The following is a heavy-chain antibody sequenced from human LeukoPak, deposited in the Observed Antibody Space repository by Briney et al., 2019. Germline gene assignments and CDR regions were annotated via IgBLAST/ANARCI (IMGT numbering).Heavy chain of an antibody. Sequence: ASVKVSCKVSGYTLTELSMHWVRQAPGKGLEWMGGFDPEDGETIYAQKFQGRVTMTEDTSTDTAYMELSSLRSEDTAVYYYATNTPGGQYQLPDYYYYGMDVWGKGTTVTVSS. CDR1: GYTLTELS. D-gene: IGHD2-2*01. J-gene: IGHJ6*04. CDR3: ATNTPGGQYQLPDYYYYGMDV. CDR2: FDPEDGET. V-gene: IGHV1-24*01.